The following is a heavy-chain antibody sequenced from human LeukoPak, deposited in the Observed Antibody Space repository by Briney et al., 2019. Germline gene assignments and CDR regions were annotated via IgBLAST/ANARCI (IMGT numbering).Heavy chain of an antibody. Sequence: PSETLSLTCTVSGGSISSSSYYWGWIRQPPGKGLEWIGSIYYSGSTYYNPSLKSRVTISVDTSKNQFSLKLSSVTAADTAVYYCASEGIAVAPLGFDPWGQGILVTVSS. V-gene: IGHV4-39*07. J-gene: IGHJ5*02. CDR2: IYYSGST. D-gene: IGHD6-19*01. CDR3: ASEGIAVAPLGFDP. CDR1: GGSISSSSYY.